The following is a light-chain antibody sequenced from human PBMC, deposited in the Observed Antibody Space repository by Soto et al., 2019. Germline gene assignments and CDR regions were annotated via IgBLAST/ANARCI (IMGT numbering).Light chain of an antibody. CDR3: LQLGSNPLT. V-gene: IGKV1-9*01. CDR2: DAS. J-gene: IGKJ4*01. Sequence: DIQLTQSPSFLSASVGDRVTVTCGASQGFSNNLDWYQQKPGKAPKLLIYDASTMQSGVASRFSGSASGTEFTLMIISLQPEDFATYCCLQLGSNPLTFGEGTKVEIK. CDR1: QGFSNN.